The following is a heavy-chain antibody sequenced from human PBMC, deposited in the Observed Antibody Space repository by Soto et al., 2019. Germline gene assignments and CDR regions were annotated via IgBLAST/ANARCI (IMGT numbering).Heavy chain of an antibody. CDR2: IIPILGIA. V-gene: IGHV1-69*02. J-gene: IGHJ4*02. CDR1: GGTFSSYT. Sequence: QVQLVQSGAEVKKPGSSVKVSCKASGGTFSSYTISWVRQAPGQGLEWMGRIIPILGIANYAQKFQGRVTITXXKXTVXAYMELRSLRSEDTAVYYCARGVTRIAAAAPRSDYWGQGTLVTVSS. D-gene: IGHD6-13*01. CDR3: ARGVTRIAAAAPRSDY.